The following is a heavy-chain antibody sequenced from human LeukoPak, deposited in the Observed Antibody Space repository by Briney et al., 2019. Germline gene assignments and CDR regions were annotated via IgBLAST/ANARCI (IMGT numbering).Heavy chain of an antibody. V-gene: IGHV4-34*01. J-gene: IGHJ6*03. D-gene: IGHD1-14*01. CDR3: ARLITLRPRIYYYYTDV. CDR2: INHSGST. CDR1: GGSFSGYF. Sequence: SETLSLTCAVYGGSFSGYFWSWIRQPPGKGLEWIGEINHSGSTNYNPSLKSRVTISIDTSKNQFSLKLSSVTAADTAVYYCARLITLRPRIYYYYTDVWGKGTTVTVSS.